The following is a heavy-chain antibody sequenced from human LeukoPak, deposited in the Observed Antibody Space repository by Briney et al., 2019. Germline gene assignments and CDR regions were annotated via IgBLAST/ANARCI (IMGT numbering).Heavy chain of an antibody. D-gene: IGHD6-13*01. J-gene: IGHJ3*02. CDR1: GYTFTTYA. V-gene: IGHV1-18*01. Sequence: ASVKVSCKALGYTFTTYAISWVRQAPGQGLEWIGWISAYNGNTNYAQKFQGRITMTTDTSTSTAYMELRSLRSDDTAVYYCARQWAAAGRNAFDIWGQGTMVTVSS. CDR2: ISAYNGNT. CDR3: ARQWAAAGRNAFDI.